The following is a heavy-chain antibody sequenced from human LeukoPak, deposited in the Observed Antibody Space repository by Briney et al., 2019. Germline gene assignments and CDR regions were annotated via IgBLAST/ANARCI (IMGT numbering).Heavy chain of an antibody. Sequence: ASVKVSCKASGYTFTGYYMHWVRQAPGQGLEWMGWINPNSGGTNYAQKFQGRVTMTRDTSISTAYMELSRLRSDDTAVYYCARPLNYDSRGYYYDYWGQGTLVTVS. J-gene: IGHJ4*02. V-gene: IGHV1-2*02. CDR3: ARPLNYDSRGYYYDY. CDR2: INPNSGGT. D-gene: IGHD3-22*01. CDR1: GYTFTGYY.